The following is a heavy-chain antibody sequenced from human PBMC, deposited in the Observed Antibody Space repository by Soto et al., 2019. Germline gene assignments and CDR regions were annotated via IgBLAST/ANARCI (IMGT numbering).Heavy chain of an antibody. CDR3: ARVADDYYYYGMDV. CDR2: ISSSSSYI. Sequence: GGSLRLSCAASGFTFSTYSMNWVRQAPGKGLEWVSSISSSSSYIYYADSVKGRFTISRDNAKNSLYLRMNSLRAEDTAVYYCARVADDYYYYGMDVWGQGTTVTVSS. V-gene: IGHV3-21*01. CDR1: GFTFSTYS. J-gene: IGHJ6*02.